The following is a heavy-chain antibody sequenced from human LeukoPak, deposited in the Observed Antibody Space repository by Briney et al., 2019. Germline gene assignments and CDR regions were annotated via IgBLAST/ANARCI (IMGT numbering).Heavy chain of an antibody. Sequence: SETLSLTCTVSGGSISTSSYYWGWIRQPPGKGLEWIGSIYYSGSTYYNPSLKSRVTISVDTSKNQFSLKLSSVTAADTAVYYCARTRYYYNSRSYGAPYYFDYWGQGTLVTVSS. D-gene: IGHD3-10*01. CDR3: ARTRYYYNSRSYGAPYYFDY. CDR2: IYYSGST. CDR1: GGSISTSSYY. V-gene: IGHV4-39*01. J-gene: IGHJ4*02.